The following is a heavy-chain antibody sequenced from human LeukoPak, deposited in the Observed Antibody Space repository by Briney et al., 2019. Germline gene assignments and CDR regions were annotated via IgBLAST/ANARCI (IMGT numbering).Heavy chain of an antibody. CDR1: GFTFSSYG. Sequence: PGGSLRLSCAASGFTFSSYGMHWVRQAPGKGLEWVAVIRYDGSNKYYADSVKGRFTISRDNSKNTVYLQMNSLRSEDTAVYYCARAPEDHGNLLFDYWGQGTLVTVSS. D-gene: IGHD1-14*01. CDR2: IRYDGSNK. J-gene: IGHJ4*02. V-gene: IGHV3-30*02. CDR3: ARAPEDHGNLLFDY.